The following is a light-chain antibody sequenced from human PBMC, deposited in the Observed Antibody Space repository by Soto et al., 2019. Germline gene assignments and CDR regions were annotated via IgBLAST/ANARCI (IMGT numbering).Light chain of an antibody. Sequence: EIVMTQSPATLSVSPGERATLSCRASQSVSGNLAWYQQKPGQAPRLLIYGATTRATGIPARFSGSGSGTDFTLTISSLQSEDFAVYYCQQYNNWPPTFGQGTRLEIK. V-gene: IGKV3-15*01. CDR3: QQYNNWPPT. J-gene: IGKJ5*01. CDR2: GAT. CDR1: QSVSGN.